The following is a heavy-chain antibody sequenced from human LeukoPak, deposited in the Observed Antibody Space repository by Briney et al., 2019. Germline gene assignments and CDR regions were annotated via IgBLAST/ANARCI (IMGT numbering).Heavy chain of an antibody. CDR3: ATYSSSNGREFQY. CDR1: GFTLSSYS. J-gene: IGHJ1*01. CDR2: ISSSSSTI. V-gene: IGHV3-48*01. Sequence: GGSLRLSCAASGFTLSSYSMNWVRQAPGKGLEWVSYISSSSSTIYYADSVKGRFTISRDNAKNSLYLQMNSLRAEDTAVYYCATYSSSNGREFQYWGQGTLVTVSS. D-gene: IGHD2-2*01.